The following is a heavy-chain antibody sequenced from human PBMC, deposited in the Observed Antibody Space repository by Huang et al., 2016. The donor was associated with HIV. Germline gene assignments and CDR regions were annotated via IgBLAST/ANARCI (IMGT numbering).Heavy chain of an antibody. J-gene: IGHJ4*02. CDR2: IYYSGTT. CDR1: GGSIDNRNSY. Sequence: QLQLQESGPGQVKPSETLSLTCTVSGGSIDNRNSYWGWIRPPPGKGLEWIGNIYYSGTTYYNPSLKSRVTISVDTSNNQFSLRLDSVTAADTAVYYCARRWYYDFWSGSSYYFGSWGQGTLVTVSS. CDR3: ARRWYYDFWSGSSYYFGS. D-gene: IGHD3-3*01. V-gene: IGHV4-39*01.